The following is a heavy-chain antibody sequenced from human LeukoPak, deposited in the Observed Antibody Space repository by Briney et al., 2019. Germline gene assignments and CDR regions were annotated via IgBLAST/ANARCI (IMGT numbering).Heavy chain of an antibody. Sequence: GGSLRLSCAGSGFTFSSYAMSWVRQAPGKGLEWVSAISGSGGSTYYADSVKGRFTISRDNSKNTLYLQMNSLRAEDTAVYYCAKIPGYSSGWYDYFDYWGQGTLVTVSS. J-gene: IGHJ4*02. V-gene: IGHV3-23*01. D-gene: IGHD6-19*01. CDR3: AKIPGYSSGWYDYFDY. CDR1: GFTFSSYA. CDR2: ISGSGGST.